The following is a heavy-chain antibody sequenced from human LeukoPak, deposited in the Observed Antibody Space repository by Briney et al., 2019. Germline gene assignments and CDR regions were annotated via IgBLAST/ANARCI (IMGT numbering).Heavy chain of an antibody. CDR1: GFTFSSYA. J-gene: IGHJ4*01. Sequence: GGSLRLSCAASGFTFSSYAMSWVRQAPGKGLEWVSAISGSGGSTYYADSVKGRFTISRDNSKNTLYLQMNSLRAEDTAVYYCAKTRIVCTSVSCPGGGFDYWSHGTLVTVSS. V-gene: IGHV3-23*01. CDR2: ISGSGGST. CDR3: AKTRIVCTSVSCPGGGFDY. D-gene: IGHD2-2*01.